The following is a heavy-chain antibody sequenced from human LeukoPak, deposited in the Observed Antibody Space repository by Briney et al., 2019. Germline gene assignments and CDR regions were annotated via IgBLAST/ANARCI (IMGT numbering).Heavy chain of an antibody. CDR1: GCSISSGSYY. J-gene: IGHJ4*02. Sequence: SQTLSLTCTVSGCSISSGSYYWSWIRQPAGKGLEWIGRIYTSGSTNYNPSLKSRVTISVDTSKNQFSLKLSSVTAADTAVYYCAREPYSSGWPDYWGQGTLVTVSS. V-gene: IGHV4-61*02. D-gene: IGHD6-19*01. CDR2: IYTSGST. CDR3: AREPYSSGWPDY.